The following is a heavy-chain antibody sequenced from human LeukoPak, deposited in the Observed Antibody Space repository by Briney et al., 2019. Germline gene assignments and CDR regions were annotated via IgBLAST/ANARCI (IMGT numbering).Heavy chain of an antibody. CDR3: AKYSRPSSRVFDY. CDR2: IDTSGNT. J-gene: IGHJ4*02. D-gene: IGHD6-13*01. Sequence: GGSLRPSCAGSGFTFGSYPMTWVRQAPGKGLDWVSTIDTSGNTDYADSVKGRFTTSRDNSRNTLYLQMNSLRAEDTAVYFCAKYSRPSSRVFDYWGQGTLATVSP. CDR1: GFTFGSYP. V-gene: IGHV3-23*01.